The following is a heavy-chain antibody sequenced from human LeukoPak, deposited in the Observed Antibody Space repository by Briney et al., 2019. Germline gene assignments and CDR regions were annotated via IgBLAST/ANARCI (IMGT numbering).Heavy chain of an antibody. J-gene: IGHJ3*02. CDR2: ISYDGSNK. CDR3: ARDLRVTMIVVVITTSYAFDI. V-gene: IGHV3-30-3*01. D-gene: IGHD3-22*01. Sequence: GRSLRLSCAASGFTFSSYAMHWVRQAPGKRLEWVAVISYDGSNKYYADSVKGRFTISRDNSKNTLYLQMNSLRAEDTAVYYCARDLRVTMIVVVITTSYAFDIWGQGTMVTVSS. CDR1: GFTFSSYA.